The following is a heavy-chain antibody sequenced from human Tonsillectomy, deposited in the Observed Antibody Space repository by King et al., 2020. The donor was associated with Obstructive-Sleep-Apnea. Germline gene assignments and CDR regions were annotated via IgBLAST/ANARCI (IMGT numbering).Heavy chain of an antibody. D-gene: IGHD3-16*01. CDR1: GYTFTRYY. CDR2: INPSGGTT. CDR3: AATLGGATGFDF. J-gene: IGHJ4*02. V-gene: IGHV1-46*04. Sequence: VQLVESGAEVKKPGASVKVSCKASGYTFTRYYIHWVRQAPGQGLEWMGIINPSGGTTNYAQKLQGRVTMTRDTSTSTGYMDLSSLRSEDTAVYYCAATLGGATGFDFWGQGTLVTVPS.